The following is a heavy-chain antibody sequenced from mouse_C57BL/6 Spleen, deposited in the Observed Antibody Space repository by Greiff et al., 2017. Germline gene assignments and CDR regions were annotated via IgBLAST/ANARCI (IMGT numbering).Heavy chain of an antibody. CDR3: AREDYYGSSEFAY. CDR1: GYTFTDYN. D-gene: IGHD1-1*01. Sequence: EVQLQQSGPELVKPGASVKIPCKASGYTFTDYNMDWVKQSHGKSLEWIGDINPNNGGTNYNQTFKGKATLTVDKSSSTAYMELLSLTSEDTAVYYCAREDYYGSSEFAYWGQGTLVTVSA. V-gene: IGHV1-18*01. CDR2: INPNNGGT. J-gene: IGHJ3*01.